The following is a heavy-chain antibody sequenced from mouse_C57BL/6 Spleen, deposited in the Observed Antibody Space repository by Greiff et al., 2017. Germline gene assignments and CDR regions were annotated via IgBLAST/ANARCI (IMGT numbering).Heavy chain of an antibody. CDR3: ARQRDYYGSSMYYFDY. V-gene: IGHV1-55*01. D-gene: IGHD1-1*01. CDR1: GYTFTSYW. J-gene: IGHJ2*01. Sequence: QVQLQQSGAELVKPGASVKMSCKASGYTFTSYWITWVKQRPGQGLEWIGDIYPGSGSTNYNEKFKSKATLTVDTSSSTAYMQLSSLTSEDSAVYYCARQRDYYGSSMYYFDYWGQGTTLTVSS. CDR2: IYPGSGST.